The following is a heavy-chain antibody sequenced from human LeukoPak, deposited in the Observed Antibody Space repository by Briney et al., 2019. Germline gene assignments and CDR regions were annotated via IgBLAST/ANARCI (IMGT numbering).Heavy chain of an antibody. Sequence: KPGESLKISCKGSGYSFTSYWIGWARQMPGKGLEWMGIIYPGDSDTSYNPSFQGQVTISADKSISTAYLQWSSLTAWDTAMYYCARHALRGGRQYYDILTGYYPFDYWGQGTLVTVSS. J-gene: IGHJ4*02. CDR3: ARHALRGGRQYYDILTGYYPFDY. V-gene: IGHV5-51*01. CDR1: GYSFTSYW. D-gene: IGHD3-9*01. CDR2: IYPGDSDT.